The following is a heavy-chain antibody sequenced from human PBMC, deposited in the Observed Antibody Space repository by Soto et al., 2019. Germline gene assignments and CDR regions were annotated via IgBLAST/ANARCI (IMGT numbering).Heavy chain of an antibody. CDR2: ISYDGSHK. V-gene: IGHV3-30*18. J-gene: IGHJ4*02. Sequence: HVQLVESGGGVVQPGRSLRLSCAVSGFNFSTYGMHWVRQAPGKGLEWVAVISYDGSHKAFADSVKGRIAISRDNSKNTLYLQMNRLRREDTAVYYCAKELVKTSSWPADWGQGTLVTVSS. D-gene: IGHD6-19*01. CDR1: GFNFSTYG. CDR3: AKELVKTSSWPAD.